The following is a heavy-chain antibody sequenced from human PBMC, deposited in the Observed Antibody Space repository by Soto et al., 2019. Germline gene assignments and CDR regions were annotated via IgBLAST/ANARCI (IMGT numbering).Heavy chain of an antibody. Sequence: QVQSVQSGAEVKKPGASLRVSCETSGGTSTIYTITWVRQAPGQGLQWMGRIVPTLRITNYAQEFQGRLTATADSSTSTAHIELTSPTSEDTAVCYCAPAPYGAGRVGVRSWGVGTLVIVSS. V-gene: IGHV1-69*02. CDR1: GGTSTIYT. D-gene: IGHD1-26*01. J-gene: IGHJ5*02. CDR2: IVPTLRIT. CDR3: APAPYGAGRVGVRS.